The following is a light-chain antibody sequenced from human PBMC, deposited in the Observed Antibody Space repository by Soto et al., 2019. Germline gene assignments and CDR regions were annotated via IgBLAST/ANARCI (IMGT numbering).Light chain of an antibody. CDR2: GTS. Sequence: EIVMTQSPATLSVSPGERATLSCRASQNVGIDLAWFQQKPGQAPRLLIYGTSIRATGIPARFSASGSGTEFTLTINSLQSEDFAVYYCQQCNDWPLTFGGGTKVEIK. CDR1: QNVGID. CDR3: QQCNDWPLT. V-gene: IGKV3-15*01. J-gene: IGKJ4*01.